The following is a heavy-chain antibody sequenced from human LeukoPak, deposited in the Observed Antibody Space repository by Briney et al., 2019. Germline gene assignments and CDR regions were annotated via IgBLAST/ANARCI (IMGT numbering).Heavy chain of an antibody. V-gene: IGHV3-30*04. CDR2: ISYDGSDK. CDR3: APNWNDEVGPFDY. Sequence: GGSLRLSCAASGFTFSTYAMHWVRQAPGKGLEWLAVISYDGSDKYYADSVKGRFTISRDNSKNTLYLQMSSLRAEDTAVYYCAPNWNDEVGPFDYWGQGTLVTVSS. CDR1: GFTFSTYA. J-gene: IGHJ4*02. D-gene: IGHD1-1*01.